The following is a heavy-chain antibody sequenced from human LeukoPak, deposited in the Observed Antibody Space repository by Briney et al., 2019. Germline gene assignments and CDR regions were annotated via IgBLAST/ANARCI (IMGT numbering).Heavy chain of an antibody. CDR1: GGSISSGGYY. CDR2: IYYSGST. Sequence: SQTLSLTCTVSGGSISSGGYYWSWIRQHPGKGLEWIGYIYYSGSTYYNPSLKSRVTILVDTSKNQFSLKLSSVTAADTAVYYCARDIFYVWGSPEAFDIWGQGTMVTVSS. CDR3: ARDIFYVWGSPEAFDI. J-gene: IGHJ3*02. V-gene: IGHV4-31*03. D-gene: IGHD3-16*01.